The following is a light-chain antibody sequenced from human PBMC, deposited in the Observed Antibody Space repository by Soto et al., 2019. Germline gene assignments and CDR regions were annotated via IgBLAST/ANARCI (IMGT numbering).Light chain of an antibody. CDR2: NNY. Sequence: QSVLTQPPSASGTPGQNVTISCSGSFSNIGRRTVDWYQQLPGTAPKLLIFNNYERPSWVSDRFSGSKSGTSASLAIRGLQPDDEADYYCAAWDDSLTVVLGGGTKLTVL. CDR1: FSNIGRRT. J-gene: IGLJ3*02. CDR3: AAWDDSLTVV. V-gene: IGLV1-44*01.